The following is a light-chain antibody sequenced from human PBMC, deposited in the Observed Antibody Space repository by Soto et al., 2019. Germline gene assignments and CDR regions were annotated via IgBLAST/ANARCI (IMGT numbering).Light chain of an antibody. CDR3: ATWDGSLPAEV. CDR1: SCNIGNNY. V-gene: IGLV1-51*01. J-gene: IGLJ2*01. Sequence: QSVLTQPPSVSAAPGQKVTISCSRSSCNIGNNYVSWYQQLPGTAPKLLIYDNNKRPSGIPDRFSGSKSGTSGTLDITGLQTGDEADYYCATWDGSLPAEVFGGGTKLTV. CDR2: DNN.